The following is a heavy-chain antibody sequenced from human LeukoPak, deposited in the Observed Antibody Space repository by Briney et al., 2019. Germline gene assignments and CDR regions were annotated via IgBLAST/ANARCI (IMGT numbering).Heavy chain of an antibody. D-gene: IGHD6-25*01. CDR2: TKQDGSEI. J-gene: IGHJ4*02. CDR3: ARGSSGAAESYFDY. V-gene: IGHV3-7*01. Sequence: GGSLRLSCTVSGFTVSSNSMSWVRQAPGKGLEWVADTKQDGSEIHYVDSVKGRFTISRDNAKNSLYLQMNSLRVEDTAVYYCARGSSGAAESYFDYWGQGTLVTVSS. CDR1: GFTVSSNS.